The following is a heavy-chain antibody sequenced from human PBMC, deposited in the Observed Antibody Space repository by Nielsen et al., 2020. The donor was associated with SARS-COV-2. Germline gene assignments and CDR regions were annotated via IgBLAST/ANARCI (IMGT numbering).Heavy chain of an antibody. CDR3: ARGEATRQ. CDR1: GFTFSSYA. V-gene: IGHV3-74*01. CDR2: INSDGSST. J-gene: IGHJ4*02. D-gene: IGHD5-24*01. Sequence: GESLKISCAASGFTFSSYAMSWVRQAPGKGLVWVSRINSDGSSTSYADSVKGRFTISRDNAKNTLYLQMNSLRAEDTAVYYCARGEATRQWGQGTLVTVSS.